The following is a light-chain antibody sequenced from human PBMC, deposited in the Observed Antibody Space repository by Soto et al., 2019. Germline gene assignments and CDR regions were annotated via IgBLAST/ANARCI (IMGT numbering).Light chain of an antibody. V-gene: IGKV3-20*01. CDR3: QQYGNSPT. J-gene: IGKJ4*01. Sequence: EIVLTQSPGTVSLSPGERATLSCRASQSVSRSDLAWYQHKPGQSPRLLIYGTSSRATGIPDRFSGSGSGTGFTLNISRLEPEDSAVYYCQQYGNSPTFGGGTKVEIK. CDR2: GTS. CDR1: QSVSRSD.